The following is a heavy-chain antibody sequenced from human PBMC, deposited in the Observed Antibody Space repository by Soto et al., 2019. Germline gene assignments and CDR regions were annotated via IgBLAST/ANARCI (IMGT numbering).Heavy chain of an antibody. CDR2: IYSSGST. CDR3: ARGSSTQRYGMDV. J-gene: IGHJ6*02. CDR1: GGSVSSSSFY. D-gene: IGHD2-2*01. Sequence: QVQLQESGPGLVKPSETLSLTCTVSGGSVSSSSFYCSWIRQPPGKGLEWMGYIYSSGSTDYNSSLQSRATISLDTSKNQFSLRLSSVTAADTAVYYCARGSSTQRYGMDVWGQGTTVTVSS. V-gene: IGHV4-61*01.